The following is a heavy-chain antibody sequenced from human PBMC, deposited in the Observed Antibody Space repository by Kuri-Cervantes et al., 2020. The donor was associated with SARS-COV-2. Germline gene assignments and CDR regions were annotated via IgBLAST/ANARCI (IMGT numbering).Heavy chain of an antibody. J-gene: IGHJ6*01. CDR2: ITGNDDTT. CDR1: GFILRDYV. V-gene: IGHV3-23*01. Sequence: GESLKISCAASGFILRDYVMSWVRQAPGKGLDWVSAITGNDDTTHYADSVKGRFTISRDNSKNTLYLQMNNLRGEDTAVYYCAKDRGYDHYSGMDVWGQGTTVTVSS. CDR3: AKDRGYDHYSGMDV. D-gene: IGHD5-12*01.